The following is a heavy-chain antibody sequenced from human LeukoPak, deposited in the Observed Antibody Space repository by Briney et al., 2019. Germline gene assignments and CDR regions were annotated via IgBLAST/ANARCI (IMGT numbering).Heavy chain of an antibody. J-gene: IGHJ4*02. V-gene: IGHV3-21*01. CDR1: GFTFSSYS. CDR2: ISSSSSYM. CDR3: ARDTSGGGY. D-gene: IGHD3-16*01. Sequence: TGGSLRLSCAASGFTFSSYSMNWVRQAPGKGLEWVSSISSSSSYMYYADSVKGRFTISRDNAKNSLYLQMNSLRAEDTAVYYCARDTSGGGYWGQGTLVTVSS.